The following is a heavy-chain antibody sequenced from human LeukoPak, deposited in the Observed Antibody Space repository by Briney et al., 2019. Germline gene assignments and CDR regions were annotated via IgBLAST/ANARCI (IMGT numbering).Heavy chain of an antibody. Sequence: GGSLRLSCAASGFTFRSYDMSWVRQAPGKGLEWVAFIRYDGSNKYYADSVKGRFTISRDNSKNTLYLQMNSLRAEDTAVYYCAKTPCSGGSCPPDYWGQGTLVTVSS. CDR2: IRYDGSNK. J-gene: IGHJ4*02. D-gene: IGHD2-15*01. CDR3: AKTPCSGGSCPPDY. CDR1: GFTFRSYD. V-gene: IGHV3-30*02.